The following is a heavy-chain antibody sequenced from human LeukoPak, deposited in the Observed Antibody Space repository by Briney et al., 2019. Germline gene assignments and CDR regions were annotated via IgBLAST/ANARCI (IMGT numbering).Heavy chain of an antibody. V-gene: IGHV3-11*01. J-gene: IGHJ6*02. CDR2: ISSSGSTI. CDR3: AKDSSSSNYYYGMDV. Sequence: GGSLRLSCAASGFTFSDYYMSWIRQAPGKGLEWVSYISSSGSTIYYADSVKGRFTISRDNAKNSLYLQMNSLRAEDTAVYYCAKDSSSSNYYYGMDVWGQGTTVTVSS. D-gene: IGHD6-6*01. CDR1: GFTFSDYY.